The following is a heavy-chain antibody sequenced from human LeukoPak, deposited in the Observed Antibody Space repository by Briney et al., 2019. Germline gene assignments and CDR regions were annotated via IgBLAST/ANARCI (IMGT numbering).Heavy chain of an antibody. CDR2: ITGSGGNT. Sequence: PGGSLRLSCAASGFIFSSYSMSWVRQAPGMGLEWVSVITGSGGNTYYADSVKGRFTISKDNSKNTVYLQMSSLRVEDTAVYYCARDGGYSGYDADCWGQGTLVTVSS. CDR1: GFIFSSYS. V-gene: IGHV3-23*01. J-gene: IGHJ4*02. CDR3: ARDGGYSGYDADC. D-gene: IGHD5-12*01.